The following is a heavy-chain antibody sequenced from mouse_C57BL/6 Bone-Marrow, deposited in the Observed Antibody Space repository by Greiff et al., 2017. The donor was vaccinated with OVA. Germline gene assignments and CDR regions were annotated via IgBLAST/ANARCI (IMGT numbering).Heavy chain of an antibody. CDR3: ARDGAVLYWYFDV. CDR2: INYDGSST. Sequence: EVMLVESEGGLVQPGSSMKLSCTASGFTFSDYYMAWVRQVPEKGLEWVANINYDGSSTYYLDSLKSRFIISRDNAKNILYLQRSSLKSEDTATYYCARDGAVLYWYFDVWGTGTTVTVSS. CDR1: GFTFSDYY. J-gene: IGHJ1*03. V-gene: IGHV5-16*01.